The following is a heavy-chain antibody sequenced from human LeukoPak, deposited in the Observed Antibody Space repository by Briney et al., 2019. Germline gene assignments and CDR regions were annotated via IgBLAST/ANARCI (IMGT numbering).Heavy chain of an antibody. Sequence: GGSLRLSCAASGFTFSSYSMNWVRQAPGEGLEWVSSISSSSRSIYYADSVKGRFSISRDNVKNSLYLQMNSLRAEDTAVYYCARGGSSILDYWGQGTLVTVSS. CDR3: ARGGSSILDY. V-gene: IGHV3-21*01. D-gene: IGHD1-26*01. J-gene: IGHJ4*02. CDR1: GFTFSSYS. CDR2: ISSSSRSI.